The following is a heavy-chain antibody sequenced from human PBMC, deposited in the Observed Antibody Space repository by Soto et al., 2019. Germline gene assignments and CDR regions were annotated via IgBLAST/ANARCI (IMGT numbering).Heavy chain of an antibody. CDR3: ARPVLYDHAFDI. Sequence: QLQLQESGPQLVKPSEPLSLTCTVSGGSISSSGHYWGWIRQPPGKGLEWLRSTYYSGSSSYTRSLRSRVTLFADTPRNQLGRELISVTAADTALYHCARPVLYDHAFDIWGKGTMVTVSS. CDR2: TYYSGSS. D-gene: IGHD3-22*01. J-gene: IGHJ3*02. CDR1: GGSISSSGHY. V-gene: IGHV4-39*01.